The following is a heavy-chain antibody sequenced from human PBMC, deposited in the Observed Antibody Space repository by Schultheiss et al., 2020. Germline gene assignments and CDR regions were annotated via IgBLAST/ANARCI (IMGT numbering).Heavy chain of an antibody. CDR1: GFTVSSNY. V-gene: IGHV3-53*01. CDR2: IHSDGGT. CDR3: AKCSGGSCPHFPNYYYYGMDV. D-gene: IGHD2-15*01. Sequence: SVTVSGAASGFTVSSNYMSWVRQAPGKGLEWVSAIHSDGGTYYADSVKGRFTISRDNSKNTLYLQMNSLRAEDTAIYYCAKCSGGSCPHFPNYYYYGMDVWGQGTTVTVSS. J-gene: IGHJ6*02.